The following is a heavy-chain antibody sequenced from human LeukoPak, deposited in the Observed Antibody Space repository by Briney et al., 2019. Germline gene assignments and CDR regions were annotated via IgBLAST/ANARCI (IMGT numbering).Heavy chain of an antibody. Sequence: SETLSLTCAVYGGSFSGYCWSWIRQPPGKGLEWIGEINHSGSTNYNPSLKSRVTISVDTSKNQFSLKLSSVTAADTAVYYCASGTDRRFLEWLLYYWGQGTLVTVSS. CDR3: ASGTDRRFLEWLLYY. J-gene: IGHJ4*02. D-gene: IGHD3-3*01. CDR1: GGSFSGYC. CDR2: INHSGST. V-gene: IGHV4-34*01.